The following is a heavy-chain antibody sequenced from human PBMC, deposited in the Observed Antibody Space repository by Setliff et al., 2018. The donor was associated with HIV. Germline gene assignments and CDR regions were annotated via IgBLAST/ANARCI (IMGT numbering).Heavy chain of an antibody. CDR1: GFTFNNSHW. V-gene: IGHV3-74*01. D-gene: IGHD3-16*01. J-gene: IGHJ4*02. Sequence: SLRLSCAASGFTFNNSHWMHWVRQAPGKGLMWVSHISDDGTSTSYADSVKGRFIMSRDIAKNAVYLQMSSLSVEDTAIYYCASHSFGISPPGKDWGQGTLVTVSS. CDR3: ASHSFGISPPGKD. CDR2: ISDDGTST.